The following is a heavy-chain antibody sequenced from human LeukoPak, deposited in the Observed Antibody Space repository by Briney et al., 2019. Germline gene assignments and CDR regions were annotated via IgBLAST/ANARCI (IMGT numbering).Heavy chain of an antibody. CDR2: TAHRGST. J-gene: IGHJ4*02. Sequence: SETLSLTCDVSGYSIGGGYFWGWIRQPPGMGLELIGSTAHRGSTYYNPSLKGRVSISIEGSKNQYSLSLTSVTAADTDIYYCARVTRNSGWFFDYWGQGPLATVSS. D-gene: IGHD6-19*01. CDR1: GYSIGGGYF. CDR3: ARVTRNSGWFFDY. V-gene: IGHV4-38-2*01.